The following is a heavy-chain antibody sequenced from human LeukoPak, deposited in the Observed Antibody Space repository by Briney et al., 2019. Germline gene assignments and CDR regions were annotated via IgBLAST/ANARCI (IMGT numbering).Heavy chain of an antibody. J-gene: IGHJ5*02. Sequence: GGSLRLSCAASGFTFSSYGMHWVRQAPGKGLEWVAFIRYDGSNKYYADSVKGRFTISRDNSKNTLHLQMNSLRAEDTAVYYCANGFRAARLPPVDPWGQGTLVTVSS. D-gene: IGHD6-6*01. CDR1: GFTFSSYG. CDR3: ANGFRAARLPPVDP. CDR2: IRYDGSNK. V-gene: IGHV3-30*02.